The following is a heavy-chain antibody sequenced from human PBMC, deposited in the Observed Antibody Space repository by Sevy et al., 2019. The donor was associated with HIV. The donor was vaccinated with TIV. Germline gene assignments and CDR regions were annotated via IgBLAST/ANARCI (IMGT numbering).Heavy chain of an antibody. J-gene: IGHJ4*02. Sequence: GGSLRLSCAASGFTFSSYAMSWVRQAPGKGLEWVSAISGSGGSTYYADSVKGWFTISRDNSKNTLYLQMNSLRAEDTAVYYCAKDLGYCSGGSCLAFDYWGQGTLVTVSS. CDR3: AKDLGYCSGGSCLAFDY. CDR2: ISGSGGST. V-gene: IGHV3-23*01. D-gene: IGHD2-15*01. CDR1: GFTFSSYA.